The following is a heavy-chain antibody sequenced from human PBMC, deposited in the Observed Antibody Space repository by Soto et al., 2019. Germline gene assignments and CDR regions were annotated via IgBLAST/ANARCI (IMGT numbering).Heavy chain of an antibody. CDR2: IYYSGST. D-gene: IGHD4-17*01. CDR1: GGSISSYY. V-gene: IGHV4-59*01. CDR3: ATLSRNDYGDYINY. J-gene: IGHJ4*02. Sequence: SETLSLTCTVSGGSISSYYWSWIRQPPGKGLEWIGYIYYSGSTNYNPSLKSRVTISVDTSKNQFSLKLSSVTAADTAVYYCATLSRNDYGDYINYWGQGTLVTVSS.